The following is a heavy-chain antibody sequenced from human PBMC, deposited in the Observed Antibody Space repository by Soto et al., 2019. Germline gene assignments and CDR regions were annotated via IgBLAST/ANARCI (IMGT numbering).Heavy chain of an antibody. CDR2: IRNRVNSYTT. CDR1: GFTFSDPY. CDR3: ASGVQVY. J-gene: IGHJ4*02. V-gene: IGHV3-72*01. Sequence: GGSLRLSCAASGFTFSDPYMDWVRQAPGKGLEWVGRIRNRVNSYTTDYAASVRGRFTISRDDSKNSLYLQMNSLKTEDTAVYYCASGVQVYRGQGSLVTVSS.